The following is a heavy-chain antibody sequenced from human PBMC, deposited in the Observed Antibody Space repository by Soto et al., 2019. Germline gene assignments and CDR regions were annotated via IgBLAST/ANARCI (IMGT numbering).Heavy chain of an antibody. CDR1: GFTFSNAW. CDR3: TTGLQSRTYY. CDR2: IKSKTDGGTT. Sequence: GESLKISCAASGFTFSNAWMSWVRQAPGKGLEWVGRIKSKTDGGTTDYAAPVKGRFTISRDDSKNTLYLQMNSLKTEDTAVYYCTTGLQSRTYYWGQGTLVTVSS. V-gene: IGHV3-15*01. J-gene: IGHJ4*02.